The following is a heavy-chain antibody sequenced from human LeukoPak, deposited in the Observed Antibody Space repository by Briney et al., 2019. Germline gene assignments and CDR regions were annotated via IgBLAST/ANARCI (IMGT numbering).Heavy chain of an antibody. CDR1: RATVSSDA. D-gene: IGHD6-6*01. CDR3: ARASRIIAARYFDY. V-gene: IGHV1-69*05. CDR2: IIPIFGTA. Sequence: SVKGCCKASRATVSSDAIRWGRQGPGQGLKWMGGIIPIFGTANYAQKFQGRVTITTDESTSTAYMELSSLRSEDTAVYYCARASRIIAARYFDYWGQGTLVTVSS. J-gene: IGHJ4*02.